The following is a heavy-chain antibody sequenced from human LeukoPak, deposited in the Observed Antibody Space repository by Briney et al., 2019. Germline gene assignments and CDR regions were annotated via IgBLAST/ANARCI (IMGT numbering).Heavy chain of an antibody. D-gene: IGHD5-12*01. CDR2: ISGSGGNT. CDR3: AKADVDIVATIDY. CDR1: GFTFSSYA. V-gene: IGHV3-23*01. Sequence: PGGSLRLSCAASGFTFSSYAMSWVRQAPGKGLEWVSAISGSGGNTYYADSVKGRFTISRDNSKNTLYLQMNSLRAEDTAVYYCAKADVDIVATIDYWGQGTLVTVSS. J-gene: IGHJ4*02.